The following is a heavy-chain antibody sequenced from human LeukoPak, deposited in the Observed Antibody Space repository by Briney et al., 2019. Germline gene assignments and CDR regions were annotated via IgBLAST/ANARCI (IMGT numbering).Heavy chain of an antibody. CDR2: TSSDASKK. V-gene: IGHV3-30*04. J-gene: IGHJ4*02. Sequence: VWSLGLSGARSGCKVYSLGMHWVRQGEGSGLPWVGVTSSDASKKYYADSVKGGVTISRDKYKNTPYMQMSSLTAEDSALYYCAREGSMALFWVYFFDSWGQGALVRVAS. CDR1: GCKVYSLG. D-gene: IGHD2/OR15-2a*01. CDR3: AREGSMALFWVYFFDS.